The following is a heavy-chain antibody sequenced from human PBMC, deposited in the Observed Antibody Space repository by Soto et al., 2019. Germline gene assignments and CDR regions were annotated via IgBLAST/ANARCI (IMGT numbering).Heavy chain of an antibody. V-gene: IGHV1-18*01. CDR1: GYTLASYA. Sequence: ASVKVSCKASGYTLASYAISWMRQAPGQGLEWMGWISAYNGNTNYAQKLQGRVTMTTDTSTSTAYMELRSLRSDDTAVYYCARDPTPPDYWGQGTLVTVSS. J-gene: IGHJ4*02. CDR3: ARDPTPPDY. CDR2: ISAYNGNT.